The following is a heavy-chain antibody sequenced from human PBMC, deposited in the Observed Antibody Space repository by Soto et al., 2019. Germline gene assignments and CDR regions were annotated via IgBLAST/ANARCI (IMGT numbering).Heavy chain of an antibody. CDR3: ASEWFGELFSAFDI. CDR1: GFTVSSNY. V-gene: IGHV3-66*01. D-gene: IGHD3-10*01. Sequence: GGSLRLSCAASGFTVSSNYMSWVRQAPGKGLEWVSVIYSGGSTYYADSVKGRFTISRDNSKNTLYLQMNSLRAEDTAVYYCASEWFGELFSAFDIWGQGTMVTVS. J-gene: IGHJ3*02. CDR2: IYSGGST.